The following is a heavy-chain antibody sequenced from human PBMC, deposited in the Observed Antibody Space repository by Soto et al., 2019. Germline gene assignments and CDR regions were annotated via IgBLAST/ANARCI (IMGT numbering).Heavy chain of an antibody. V-gene: IGHV3-23*01. CDR1: GFTFSSYA. D-gene: IGHD6-19*01. CDR3: AKFVSYSSGWYLDY. J-gene: IGHJ4*02. Sequence: GGSLRLSCAASGFTFSSYAMSWVRQAPGKGLEWVSAISGSGGSTYYADSVKGRFTISRDNSKNTLYLQMNSLRAEDTAVYYCAKFVSYSSGWYLDYWGQGTLVTVSS. CDR2: ISGSGGST.